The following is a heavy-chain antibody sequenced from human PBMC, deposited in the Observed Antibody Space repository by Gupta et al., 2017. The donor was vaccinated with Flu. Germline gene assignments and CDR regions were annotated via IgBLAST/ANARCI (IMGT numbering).Heavy chain of an antibody. CDR1: GFTFSSYG. CDR3: AREGGGNNGDYIIRKPNYYYYYGMDV. J-gene: IGHJ6*02. D-gene: IGHD4-17*01. CDR2: IWYDGSNK. V-gene: IGHV3-33*01. Sequence: QVQLVESGGGVVQPGRSLRLSCAASGFTFSSYGMHWVRQAPGKGLEWVAVIWYDGSNKYYADSVKGRFTISRDNSKNTLYLQMNSLRAEDTAVYYCAREGGGNNGDYIIRKPNYYYYYGMDVWGQGTTVTVSS.